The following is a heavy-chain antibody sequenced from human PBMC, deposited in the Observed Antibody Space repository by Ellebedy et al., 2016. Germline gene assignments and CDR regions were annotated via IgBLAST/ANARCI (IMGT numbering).Heavy chain of an antibody. CDR1: GGSISGYY. J-gene: IGHJ6*02. CDR2: IYYSGST. Sequence: SETLSLTCTVSGGSISGYYWTCIPQPPGKGLEWIGYIYYSGSTSYNPSLKCRVTISVDTSNNQFSLKLSYVTAADTAVYYCARFYYYYDMDVWGQGTTVTVSS. CDR3: ARFYYYYDMDV. V-gene: IGHV4-59*08.